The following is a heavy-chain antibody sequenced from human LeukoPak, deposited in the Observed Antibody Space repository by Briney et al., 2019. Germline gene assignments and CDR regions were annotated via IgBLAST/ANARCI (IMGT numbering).Heavy chain of an antibody. D-gene: IGHD6-6*01. V-gene: IGHV1-2*02. Sequence: ASVKVSCKASGYTFTGYYMHWVRQAPGQGLEWTGWINPNSGATNYAQNFQGRVTLTRDTSVSTAYMELSRLRSDDTAVYYCARDRRIAARPLVDYWGQGTLVTVSS. CDR1: GYTFTGYY. CDR2: INPNSGAT. CDR3: ARDRRIAARPLVDY. J-gene: IGHJ4*02.